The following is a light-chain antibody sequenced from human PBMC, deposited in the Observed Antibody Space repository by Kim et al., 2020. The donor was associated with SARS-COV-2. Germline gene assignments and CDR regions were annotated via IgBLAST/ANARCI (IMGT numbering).Light chain of an antibody. Sequence: DIQMTQSPSTLSASVGXXVTITCRAXQSISDWLAWYQQKPGKAPILLIYKASKLESVVPSRFSGSGSGTEFTLTISSXQPDDFATXYCQQSGTFGQGT. CDR3: QQSGT. CDR2: KAS. J-gene: IGKJ1*01. V-gene: IGKV1-5*03. CDR1: QSISDW.